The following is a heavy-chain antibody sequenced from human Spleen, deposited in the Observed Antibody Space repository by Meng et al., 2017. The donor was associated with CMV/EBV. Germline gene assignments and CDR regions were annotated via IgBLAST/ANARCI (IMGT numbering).Heavy chain of an antibody. CDR3: ARSVAGLWLDR. D-gene: IGHD6-19*01. J-gene: IGHJ5*02. CDR2: ISGSGGSA. CDR1: GFTFRSYW. V-gene: IGHV3-23*01. Sequence: GESLKISCGASGFTFRSYWMSWVRQAPGKGLEWISTISGSGGSAYSANSVRGRFTISRDNSNSTLYLQMNSLTTGDTAIYYCARSVAGLWLDRWGQGTLVTVSS.